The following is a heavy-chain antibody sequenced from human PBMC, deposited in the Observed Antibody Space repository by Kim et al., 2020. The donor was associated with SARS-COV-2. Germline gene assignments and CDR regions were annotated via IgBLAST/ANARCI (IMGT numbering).Heavy chain of an antibody. CDR2: IWYDGSNK. D-gene: IGHD1-1*01. CDR1: GFTFSSYG. V-gene: IGHV3-33*08. J-gene: IGHJ3*02. Sequence: GGSLRLSCAASGFTFSSYGMHWVRQAPGKGLEWVAVIWYDGSNKYYADSVKGRFTISRDNSKNTLYLQMNSLRAEDTAVYYCARVGIGGTTDDAFDIWGQGTMVTVSS. CDR3: ARVGIGGTTDDAFDI.